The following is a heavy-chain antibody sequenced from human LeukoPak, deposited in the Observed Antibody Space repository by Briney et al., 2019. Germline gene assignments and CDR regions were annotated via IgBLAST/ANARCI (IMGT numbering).Heavy chain of an antibody. V-gene: IGHV3-30*18. CDR3: AKDRTGLLVVPAALDY. CDR1: AFTFSNYA. Sequence: GGSLRLSCAPSAFTFSNYAMHWVRQAPGKGLEWVAVISHDERNIYYADSVKGRFTISRDNSKNTLYLQMNSLRAEDTAVYYCAKDRTGLLVVPAALDYWGQGTLVTVSS. J-gene: IGHJ4*02. D-gene: IGHD2-2*01. CDR2: ISHDERNI.